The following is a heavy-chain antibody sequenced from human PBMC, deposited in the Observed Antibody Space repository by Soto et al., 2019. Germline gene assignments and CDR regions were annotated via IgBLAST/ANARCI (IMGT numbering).Heavy chain of an antibody. CDR2: IIPMFGTA. J-gene: IGHJ6*02. D-gene: IGHD3-9*01. CDR3: ARHGDILTGHLGGVPGHTALDV. V-gene: IGHV1-69*01. Sequence: QVQLVQSGAEVRKPGSSVKVSCKTSGGTFGSFAVSWVRQAPGQGLQWMGGIIPMFGTANYAQKFQGRVTIPADDTTKTAYMEVSSLTTADTAVYYCARHGDILTGHLGGVPGHTALDVWGQGTAVMVYS. CDR1: GGTFGSFA.